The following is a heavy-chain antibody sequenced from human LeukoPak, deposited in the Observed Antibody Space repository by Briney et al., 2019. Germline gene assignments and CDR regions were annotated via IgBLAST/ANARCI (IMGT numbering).Heavy chain of an antibody. CDR1: GFTVSSNY. J-gene: IGHJ6*02. V-gene: IGHV3-53*01. Sequence: PGGSLRLSCAASGFTVSSNYMSWVRQAPGKGLEGVSVIYSGGSTYYADSVKGRFTISRDNSKNTLYLQMNSLRAEDTAVYYCARSQYYYAFPVELLGMDVWGQGTTVTVSS. CDR3: ARSQYYYAFPVELLGMDV. CDR2: IYSGGST. D-gene: IGHD3-10*01.